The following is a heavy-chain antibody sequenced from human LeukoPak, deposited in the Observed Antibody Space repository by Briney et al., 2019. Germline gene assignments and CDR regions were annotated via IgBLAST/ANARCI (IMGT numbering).Heavy chain of an antibody. CDR3: APDVVVITPHDAFDI. J-gene: IGHJ3*02. D-gene: IGHD3-22*01. CDR1: GGTFSSYA. V-gene: IGHV1-69*04. CDR2: IIPILGIA. Sequence: ASVKVSCKASGGTFSSYAISWVRQAPGQGLEWMGRIIPILGIANYAQKFQGRVTITADKSTSTAYMELSSLRSGDTAVYYCAPDVVVITPHDAFDIWGQGTMVTVSS.